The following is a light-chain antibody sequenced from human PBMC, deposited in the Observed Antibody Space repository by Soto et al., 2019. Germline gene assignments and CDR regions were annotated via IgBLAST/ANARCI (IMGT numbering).Light chain of an antibody. Sequence: EIVLTQSPGTLSLSPGERATLSCRASQSVSSSYLAWYQQKPGQAPRLLIYGASSRATGIPDRFSGSVSGTDFTLNISRLEPEDFAVYYCQQYGSSPPFTFGPGPKVDIK. CDR3: QQYGSSPPFT. V-gene: IGKV3-20*01. J-gene: IGKJ3*01. CDR2: GAS. CDR1: QSVSSSY.